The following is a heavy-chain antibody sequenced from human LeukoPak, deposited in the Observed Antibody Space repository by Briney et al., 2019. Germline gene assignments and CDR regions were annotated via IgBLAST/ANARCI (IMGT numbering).Heavy chain of an antibody. CDR2: ISSSSSTI. Sequence: GGSLRLSCAASGLTFSSYSMNWVRQAPGKGLEWVSYISSSSSTIYYADSVKGRFTISRDNAKNSLYLQMNSLRAEDTAVYYCARDESSGGTGYYFDYWGQGTLVTVSS. J-gene: IGHJ4*02. V-gene: IGHV3-48*01. D-gene: IGHD6-19*01. CDR1: GLTFSSYS. CDR3: ARDESSGGTGYYFDY.